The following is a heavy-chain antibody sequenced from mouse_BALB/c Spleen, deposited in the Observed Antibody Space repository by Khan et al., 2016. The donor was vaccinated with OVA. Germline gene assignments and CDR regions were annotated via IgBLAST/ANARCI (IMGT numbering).Heavy chain of an antibody. CDR1: GYSITSDYA. J-gene: IGHJ4*01. CDR3: ASELGRYYAMDY. CDR2: ISYSDTT. D-gene: IGHD4-1*01. Sequence: EVQLVESGPGLVKPSQSLSLTCTVTGYSITSDYAWNWIRQFPGNKLEWMVYISYSDTTTYNPSLKSRISITRDTSKNQFFLHLNSVTTEDTATXYCASELGRYYAMDYWGQGTSVTVSS. V-gene: IGHV3-2*02.